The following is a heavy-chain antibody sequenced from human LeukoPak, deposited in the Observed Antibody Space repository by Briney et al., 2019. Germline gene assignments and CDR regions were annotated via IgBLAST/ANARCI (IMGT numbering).Heavy chain of an antibody. CDR1: GFTFNNVW. D-gene: IGHD3-16*02. CDR3: TTDYYDYVWGSYRPDY. CDR2: IKSKTDGGTT. Sequence: GGSLRLSCAASGFTFNNVWMNWVRQAPGKGLEWVGRIKSKTDGGTTDYAAPVKGRFTISRDDSKNTLYLQMNSLKTEDTAVYYCTTDYYDYVWGSYRPDYWGQGTLVTVSS. V-gene: IGHV3-15*01. J-gene: IGHJ4*02.